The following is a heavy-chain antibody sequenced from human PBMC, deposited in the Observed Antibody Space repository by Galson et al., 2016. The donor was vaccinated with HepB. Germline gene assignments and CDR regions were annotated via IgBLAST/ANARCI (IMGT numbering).Heavy chain of an antibody. V-gene: IGHV3-7*01. J-gene: IGHJ4*02. CDR3: ARRLDTQRRIAGWGWGMDV. CDR1: GFTFRSYW. CDR2: INQDGSEK. Sequence: SLRLSCAASGFTFRSYWMGWVRQAPGKGLEWVANINQDGSEKSSVDSVKGRFTISRDNGKNSLYLQMSSLRVEDAGVYYCARRLDTQRRIAGWGWGMDVWGQGTLVTVSS. D-gene: IGHD2-8*01.